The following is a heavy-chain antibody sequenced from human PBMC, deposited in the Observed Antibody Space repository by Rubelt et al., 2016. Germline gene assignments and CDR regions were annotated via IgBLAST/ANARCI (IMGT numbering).Heavy chain of an antibody. D-gene: IGHD6-6*01. CDR3: ARRYSSSRSYYYGMDV. CDR1: GYSFTSYW. CDR2: IDPSDSYT. V-gene: IGHV5-10-1*01. J-gene: IGHJ6*02. Sequence: GVKKPGESLRISYKGSGYSFTSYWISWVRQMPGKGLEWMGRIDPSDSYTNYSPSFQGHVTISADKSISTAYLQWSSLKASDTAMYYCARRYSSSRSYYYGMDVWGQGTTVIVS.